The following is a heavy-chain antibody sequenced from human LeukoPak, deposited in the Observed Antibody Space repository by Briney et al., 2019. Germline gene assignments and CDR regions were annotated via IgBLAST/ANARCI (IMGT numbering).Heavy chain of an antibody. CDR3: ARLPGYSSSWYYYGMDV. Sequence: GESLKISCKGSGYSFTSYWIGWVRQMPGKGLEWMGIIYPGDSDTRYSPSFQGQVTISADKSISTAYLQWSSLKASDTAMNYCARLPGYSSSWYYYGMDVWGQGTTVTVSS. V-gene: IGHV5-51*01. CDR1: GYSFTSYW. D-gene: IGHD6-13*01. CDR2: IYPGDSDT. J-gene: IGHJ6*02.